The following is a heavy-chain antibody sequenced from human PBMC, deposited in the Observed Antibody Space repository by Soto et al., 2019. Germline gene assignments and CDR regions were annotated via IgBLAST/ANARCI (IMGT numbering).Heavy chain of an antibody. CDR2: INPSNDNT. CDR1: NYSFSSFG. Sequence: QVQLVQSGGEVKKPGASVKVSCKASNYSFSSFGISWMRQAPGQGLEWMAWINPSNDNTNYAQSLLGRVTLTTDTSTSTAYMELRSLRSDDTAVYYCARDPFYSGTNLQVGYFDSWGQGTLVTVSS. CDR3: ARDPFYSGTNLQVGYFDS. J-gene: IGHJ4*02. V-gene: IGHV1-18*01. D-gene: IGHD1-26*01.